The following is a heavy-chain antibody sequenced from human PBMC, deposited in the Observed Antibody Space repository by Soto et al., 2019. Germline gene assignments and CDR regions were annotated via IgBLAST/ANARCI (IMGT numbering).Heavy chain of an antibody. CDR2: ISGSGGST. CDR1: GFTFSNYW. J-gene: IGHJ1*01. V-gene: IGHV3-23*01. Sequence: GGSLRLSCAASGFTFSNYWMDWVRQAPGKGLEWVSAISGSGGSTYYADSVKGRFTISRDNSKNTLYLQMNSLRAEDTAVYYCAKWRRFDIVVVPAATRAEYFQHWGQGTLVTVSS. CDR3: AKWRRFDIVVVPAATRAEYFQH. D-gene: IGHD2-2*01.